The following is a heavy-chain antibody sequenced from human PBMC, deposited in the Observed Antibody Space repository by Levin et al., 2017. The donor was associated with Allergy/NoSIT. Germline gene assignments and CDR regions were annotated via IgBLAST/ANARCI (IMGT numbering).Heavy chain of an antibody. V-gene: IGHV3-20*04. Sequence: GGSLRLSCAASGFTFDDYGMHWVRHAPGKGLEWVSGINWKGGRTGYADSVMGRFTISRDNAKNSLYLQMNSPRADDAALYYFSRDKGIAVAGGCDYWGQGTLVTVSS. CDR3: SRDKGIAVAGGCDY. CDR2: INWKGGRT. CDR1: GFTFDDYG. J-gene: IGHJ4*02. D-gene: IGHD6-19*01.